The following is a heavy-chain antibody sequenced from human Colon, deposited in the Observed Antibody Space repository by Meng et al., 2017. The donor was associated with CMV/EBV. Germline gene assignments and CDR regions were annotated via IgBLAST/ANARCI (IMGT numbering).Heavy chain of an antibody. D-gene: IGHD3-10*01. J-gene: IGHJ4*02. V-gene: IGHV1-2*06. CDR2: INPNTGDT. CDR1: EYPFTGYY. Sequence: QVQLVQSGAEVKKPAASVKVSCKASEYPFTGYYLHWIRQAPGLGLEWMGRINPNTGDTNYPQKFQGRVTMTRDTSISTVYMELTRLRSDDTAMYYCAREVEGSRSRFIDYWGQGTLVTVSS. CDR3: AREVEGSRSRFIDY.